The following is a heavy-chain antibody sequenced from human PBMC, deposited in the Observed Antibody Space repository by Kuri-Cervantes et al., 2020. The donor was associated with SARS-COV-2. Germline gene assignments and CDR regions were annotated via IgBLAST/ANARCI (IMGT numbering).Heavy chain of an antibody. CDR1: GGSISSYY. CDR2: IYYSGST. J-gene: IGHJ6*02. CDR3: ARASYYGSGSFYYYYGMDV. V-gene: IGHV4-59*08. Sequence: SETLSLTCTVSGGSISSYYWSWIRQPPGKGLEWIGYIYYSGSTNYNPSLKSRVTISVDTSKNQFSLKLSSVTAADTAVYYCARASYYGSGSFYYYYGMDVWGQGTTVTVSS. D-gene: IGHD3-10*01.